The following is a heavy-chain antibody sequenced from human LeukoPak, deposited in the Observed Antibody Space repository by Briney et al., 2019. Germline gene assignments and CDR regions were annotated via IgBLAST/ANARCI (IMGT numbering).Heavy chain of an antibody. V-gene: IGHV1-46*01. CDR3: AREPSAEDRVFDY. Sequence: ASVKVSCKASGYTFTGYYMHWVRQAPGQGLEWMGIINPSGGSTSYAQKFQGRVTMTRDMSTSTVYMELSSLRSEDTAVYYCAREPSAEDRVFDYWGQGTLVTVSS. CDR2: INPSGGST. J-gene: IGHJ4*02. CDR1: GYTFTGYY. D-gene: IGHD2-15*01.